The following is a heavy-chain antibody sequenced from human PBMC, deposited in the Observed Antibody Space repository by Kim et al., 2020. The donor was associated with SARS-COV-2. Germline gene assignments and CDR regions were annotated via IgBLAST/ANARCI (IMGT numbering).Heavy chain of an antibody. CDR2: INPSGGST. J-gene: IGHJ5*02. Sequence: ASVKVSCKASGYTFTSYYMHWVRQAPGQGLEWMGIINPSGGSTSYAQKFQGRVTMTRDTSTSTVYMELSSLRSEDTAVYYCAREVPYYDILTGYYSDNWFDPWGQGTLVTVSS. V-gene: IGHV1-46*01. D-gene: IGHD3-9*01. CDR3: AREVPYYDILTGYYSDNWFDP. CDR1: GYTFTSYY.